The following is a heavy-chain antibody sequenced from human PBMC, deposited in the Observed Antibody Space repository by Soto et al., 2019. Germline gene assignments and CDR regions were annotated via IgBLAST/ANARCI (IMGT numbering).Heavy chain of an antibody. J-gene: IGHJ4*02. D-gene: IGHD6-19*01. CDR2: IIPIFGTA. Sequence: VQLVQSGAEVKKPGSSVKVSCKASGGTFSSYAISWVRQDPGQGLEWMGGIIPIFGTANYAQKFQGRVTITADASTSTDYMEQSSLRSEDTAVYYGARYSGWRGRWLPDYWGQGTLVTVSS. CDR3: ARYSGWRGRWLPDY. V-gene: IGHV1-69*01. CDR1: GGTFSSYA.